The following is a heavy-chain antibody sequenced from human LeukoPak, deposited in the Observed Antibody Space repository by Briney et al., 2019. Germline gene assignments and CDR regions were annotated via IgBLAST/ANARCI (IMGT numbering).Heavy chain of an antibody. Sequence: GGSLRLSCAASGFTVSSNYMSWVRQAPGKGLEWVSVIYGDGTTYYADSVKGRFTISRDNSKNTLYLQMNSLRAEDTAVYYCARGYGSGNPTNFDYWGQGTLVTVSS. J-gene: IGHJ4*02. CDR2: IYGDGTT. CDR1: GFTVSSNY. D-gene: IGHD3-10*01. CDR3: ARGYGSGNPTNFDY. V-gene: IGHV3-66*01.